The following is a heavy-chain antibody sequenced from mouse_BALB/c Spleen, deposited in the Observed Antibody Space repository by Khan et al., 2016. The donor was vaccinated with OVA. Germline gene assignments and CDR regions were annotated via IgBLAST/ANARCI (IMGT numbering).Heavy chain of an antibody. Sequence: QVRLQQSGAELAKPGASVKMSCKASGYTFTSYWMHWVKQRPGQGLEWIGYINPSTGYTEYNQRFKDKATLTADKSSSTDYMQLXSLTSEESAVYYCANHGSSSAWLTYWGQGTLVTVSA. CDR1: GYTFTSYW. CDR2: INPSTGYT. J-gene: IGHJ3*01. D-gene: IGHD1-1*01. V-gene: IGHV1-7*01. CDR3: ANHGSSSAWLTY.